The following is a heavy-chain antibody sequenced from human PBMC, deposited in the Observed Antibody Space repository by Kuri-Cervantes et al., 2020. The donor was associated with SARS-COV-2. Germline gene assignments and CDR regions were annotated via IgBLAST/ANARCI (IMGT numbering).Heavy chain of an antibody. D-gene: IGHD3-10*01. J-gene: IGHJ4*02. V-gene: IGHV3-23*01. CDR3: AKDWSGTSGAGSPVFDY. Sequence: GESLVISCAALGFTFSIYARSWVRQAPGKGLEWVAGISGSGAATYYTDSLRGRFTIFRHHSKNTVILQMTSLRAEDTAVYYWAKDWSGTSGAGSPVFDYWGQGTLVTVSS. CDR1: GFTFSIYA. CDR2: ISGSGAAT.